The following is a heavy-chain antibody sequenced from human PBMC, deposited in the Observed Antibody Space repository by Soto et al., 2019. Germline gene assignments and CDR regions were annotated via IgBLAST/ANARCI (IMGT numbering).Heavy chain of an antibody. J-gene: IGHJ5*02. V-gene: IGHV3-21*01. Sequence: GGQRLSCAASGFTFSSYSMNWVRQAPGKGLEWVSSISSSSSYIYYADSVKGRFTISRDNAKNSLYLQMNSLRAEDTAVYYCARAPRGIAVAVLFYPWGQGTLVTGSA. CDR3: ARAPRGIAVAVLFYP. CDR1: GFTFSSYS. CDR2: ISSSSSYI. D-gene: IGHD6-19*01.